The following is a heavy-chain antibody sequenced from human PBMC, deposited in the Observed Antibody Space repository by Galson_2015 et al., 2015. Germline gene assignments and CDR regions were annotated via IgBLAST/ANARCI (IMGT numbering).Heavy chain of an antibody. J-gene: IGHJ4*02. CDR1: GGSISSSSYY. Sequence: SETLSLTCTVSGGSISSSSYYWGWIRQPPGKGLEWIGSIYYSGSTYYNPSLKSRVTISVDTSKNQFSLKLSSVTAADTAVYYCARDGRRDGYNRFDYWGQGTLVTVSS. CDR2: IYYSGST. CDR3: ARDGRRDGYNRFDY. D-gene: IGHD5-24*01. V-gene: IGHV4-39*07.